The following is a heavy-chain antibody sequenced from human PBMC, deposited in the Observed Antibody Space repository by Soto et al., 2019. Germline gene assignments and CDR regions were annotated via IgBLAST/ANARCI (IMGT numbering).Heavy chain of an antibody. CDR2: ISGSGGST. CDR1: GFTFTNYA. V-gene: IGHV3-23*01. CDR3: AKEVLRYFDWLSSALDY. J-gene: IGHJ4*02. Sequence: GGSLRLSCAASGFTFTNYAMSWVRQAPGKGLEWVSSISGSGGSTHHADSVKGRFTISRDTSKNTLYLQMNSLRAEDTAVYYCAKEVLRYFDWLSSALDYWGQGTLVAVSS. D-gene: IGHD3-9*01.